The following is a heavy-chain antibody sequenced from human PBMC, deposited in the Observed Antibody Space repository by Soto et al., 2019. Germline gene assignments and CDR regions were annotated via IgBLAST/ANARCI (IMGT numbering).Heavy chain of an antibody. D-gene: IGHD6-13*01. CDR1: GGSVSSGSYY. CDR3: ARDRREQQLNYYYYGMVL. J-gene: IGHJ6*02. V-gene: IGHV4-61*01. CDR2: IYYSGST. Sequence: PSETLSLTCTVSGGSVSSGSYYWSWLRQPTGKGLEWIGYIYYSGSTNYNPSLKSRVTISVDTSKNQFSLKLSSVTAADTAVYYCARDRREQQLNYYYYGMVLWGQGTTVTVPS.